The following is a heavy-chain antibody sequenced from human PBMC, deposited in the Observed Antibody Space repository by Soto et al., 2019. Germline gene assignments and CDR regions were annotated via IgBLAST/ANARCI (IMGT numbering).Heavy chain of an antibody. CDR2: IDPSDSYT. V-gene: IGHV5-10-1*01. J-gene: IGHJ6*02. D-gene: IGHD3-10*01. CDR3: ATPFITMVRGVISPYYYGMDV. Sequence: PGESLKISCKGSGYSFTSYWISWVRQMPGKGLEWMGRIDPSDSYTNYSPSFQGHVTISADKSISTAYLQWSSLKASDTAMYYCATPFITMVRGVISPYYYGMDVWGQGTTVTV. CDR1: GYSFTSYW.